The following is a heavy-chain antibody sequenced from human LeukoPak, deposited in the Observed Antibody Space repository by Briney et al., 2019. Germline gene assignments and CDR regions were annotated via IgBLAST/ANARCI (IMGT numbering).Heavy chain of an antibody. CDR2: INTDGSFT. V-gene: IGHV3-74*01. CDR3: ARPIYDTRNGMDV. Sequence: PGGSLRLSCAASGFTFSNYWMHWVRQAPGKGLVWVSRINTDGSFTNYADSVKGRFTISRDNAKNTLYLQMNSLRAEDTAVYYCARPIYDTRNGMDVWGQGTTVTVSS. D-gene: IGHD3-22*01. J-gene: IGHJ6*02. CDR1: GFTFSNYW.